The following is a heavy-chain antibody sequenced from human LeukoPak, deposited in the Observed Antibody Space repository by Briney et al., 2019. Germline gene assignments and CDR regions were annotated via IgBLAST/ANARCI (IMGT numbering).Heavy chain of an antibody. V-gene: IGHV1-46*01. J-gene: IGHJ4*02. CDR1: GYTFTSYY. Sequence: GASVKVSCKASGYTFTSYYMHWVRQAPGQGLEWMGIINPSGGSTSYAQKFQGRVTMTRDTSTSTVYIELSSLRSEDTAVYYCARVRDTKEYYYDSSGYFDYGGQGTLVTVS. CDR2: INPSGGST. CDR3: ARVRDTKEYYYDSSGYFDY. D-gene: IGHD3-22*01.